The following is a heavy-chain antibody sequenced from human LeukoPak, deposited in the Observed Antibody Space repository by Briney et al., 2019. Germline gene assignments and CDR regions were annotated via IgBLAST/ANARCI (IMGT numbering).Heavy chain of an antibody. J-gene: IGHJ4*02. CDR2: INSGGSST. D-gene: IGHD3-10*01. V-gene: IGHV3-74*01. CDR1: GFTFSSYW. Sequence: TGGSLRLSCAASGFTFSSYWMHWVRQAPGKGLVWVSRINSGGSSTSYADSVKGRFTISRDNAKNTLYLQMNSLRAEDTAVYYCARPRSGSYYNDPFFDYWGQGTLVTVSS. CDR3: ARPRSGSYYNDPFFDY.